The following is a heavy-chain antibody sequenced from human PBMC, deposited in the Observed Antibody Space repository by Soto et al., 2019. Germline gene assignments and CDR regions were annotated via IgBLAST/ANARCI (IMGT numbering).Heavy chain of an antibody. CDR2: INHSGGT. CDR1: GSSLSGYY. Sequence: LSLSCAVDGSSLSGYYLSSIRTPPGKGLEWIGEINHSGGTNYNPSLKSRVTISVDTSKNQFSLKLSSVTAADTAVYYCARCRYYDFWSGHYYYYGMDGWGQGTTVTVS. D-gene: IGHD3-3*01. CDR3: ARCRYYDFWSGHYYYYGMDG. J-gene: IGHJ6*02. V-gene: IGHV4-34*01.